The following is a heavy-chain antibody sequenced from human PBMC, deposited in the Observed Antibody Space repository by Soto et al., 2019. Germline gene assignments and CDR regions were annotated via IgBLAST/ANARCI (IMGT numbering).Heavy chain of an antibody. CDR3: ARDLVRVVPAATYYYGMDV. V-gene: IGHV1-69*04. J-gene: IGHJ6*02. Sequence: SVKVSCKASGGTCSSYTISWVRQAPGKGLEWMGRIIPILGIANYAQKFQGRVTITADKSTSTAYMELSSLRSEDTAVYYCARDLVRVVPAATYYYGMDVWGQGTTVTVSS. D-gene: IGHD2-2*01. CDR1: GGTCSSYT. CDR2: IIPILGIA.